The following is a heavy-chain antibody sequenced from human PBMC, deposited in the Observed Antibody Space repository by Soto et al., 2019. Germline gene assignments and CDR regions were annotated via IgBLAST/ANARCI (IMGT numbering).Heavy chain of an antibody. CDR2: IIPILGIA. CDR1: GGTFSSYT. V-gene: IGHV1-69*02. J-gene: IGHJ2*01. Sequence: QVQLVQSGAEVKKPGSSVKVSCKASGGTFSSYTISWVRQAPGQGLEWMGRIIPILGIANYAQKFQGRVTITADKSTSTAYMELGTMSSEDTAVYYCAGYSSSWHYWYFDLWGRGTLVTVSS. CDR3: AGYSSSWHYWYFDL. D-gene: IGHD6-13*01.